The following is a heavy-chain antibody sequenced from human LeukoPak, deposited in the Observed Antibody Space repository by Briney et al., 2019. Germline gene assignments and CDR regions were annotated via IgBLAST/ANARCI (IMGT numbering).Heavy chain of an antibody. Sequence: SETLSLTCTVSGGSISSSSYYWGWIRQPPGKGLEWIGSIYYSGSTYYNPSPKSRVTISVDTSKNQFSLKLSSVTAADTAVYYCARESIAAAGTSLVYWGQGTLVTVSS. J-gene: IGHJ4*02. CDR1: GGSISSSSYY. D-gene: IGHD6-13*01. V-gene: IGHV4-39*01. CDR2: IYYSGST. CDR3: ARESIAAAGTSLVY.